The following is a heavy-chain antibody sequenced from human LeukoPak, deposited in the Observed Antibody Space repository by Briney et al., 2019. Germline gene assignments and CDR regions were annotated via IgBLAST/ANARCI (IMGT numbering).Heavy chain of an antibody. V-gene: IGHV1-18*01. Sequence: ASVKVSCKASGYTFTSYGISWVRQAPGQGLEWMGWISAYNGNTNYAQKLQGRVTMTTDISTSTAHMELRSLRSDDTAVYYCARDRGFLEWLLPNNWFDPWGQGTLVTVSS. D-gene: IGHD3-3*01. CDR2: ISAYNGNT. CDR1: GYTFTSYG. CDR3: ARDRGFLEWLLPNNWFDP. J-gene: IGHJ5*02.